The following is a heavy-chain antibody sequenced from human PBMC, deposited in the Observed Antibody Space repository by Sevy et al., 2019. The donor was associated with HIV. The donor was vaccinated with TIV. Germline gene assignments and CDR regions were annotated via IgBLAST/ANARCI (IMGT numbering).Heavy chain of an antibody. V-gene: IGHV3-30*03. D-gene: IGHD6-13*01. CDR1: GFTFSAYG. J-gene: IGHJ3*01. CDR3: ATDRYSSTWYFRVERYGFDV. CDR2: ISYDGSNK. Sequence: GGSLRLSCAAAGFTFSAYGMYWVRQAPGKGLEWVALISYDGSNKYYADSVRGRFAIARDNSKNTLYLEINSLRAEDTAVYYCATDRYSSTWYFRVERYGFDVWGQGTMVTVSS.